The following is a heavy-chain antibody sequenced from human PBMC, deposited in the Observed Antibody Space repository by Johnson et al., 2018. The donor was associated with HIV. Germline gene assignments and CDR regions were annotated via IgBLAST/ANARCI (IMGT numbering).Heavy chain of an antibody. V-gene: IGHV3-20*04. CDR3: ALVLGALPGAFDI. D-gene: IGHD3-16*01. CDR1: GFTFEDYG. J-gene: IGHJ3*02. Sequence: EVQLVESGGGAVRPGGSLRLSCVVSGFTFEDYGMSWVRQAPGKGLEWVSAINWNGGSTTYADSVKGRFIISRDNAKNSLYLQMNSLRAEDTAVYYCALVLGALPGAFDIWGQGNMVIVSS. CDR2: INWNGGST.